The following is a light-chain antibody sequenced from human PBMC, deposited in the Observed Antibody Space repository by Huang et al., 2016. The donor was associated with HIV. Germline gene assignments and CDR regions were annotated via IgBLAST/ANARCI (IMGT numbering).Light chain of an antibody. V-gene: IGKV3-15*01. CDR3: QQYNKWPLFT. J-gene: IGKJ3*01. CDR1: QSVTSN. CDR2: GVS. Sequence: EIVMTQSPASLSVSPGERATLSCRASQSVTSNLAWYQQKPGQAPRLLSYGVSTRATGIRARFSGNVAGTEFTLSINSLQSEDSAVYYCQQYNKWPLFTFGPGTKVEIK.